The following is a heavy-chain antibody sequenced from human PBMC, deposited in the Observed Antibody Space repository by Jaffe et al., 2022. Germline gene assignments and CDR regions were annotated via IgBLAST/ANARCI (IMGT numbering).Heavy chain of an antibody. CDR2: IRYDGSNK. D-gene: IGHD6-13*01. Sequence: QVQLVESGGGVVQPGGSLRLSCAASGFTFSSYGMHWVRQAPGKGLEWVAFIRYDGSNKYYADSVKGRFTISRDNSKNTLYLQMNSLRAEDTAVYYCAKMEAAAGTEYYFDYWGQGTLVTVSS. CDR1: GFTFSSYG. J-gene: IGHJ4*02. CDR3: AKMEAAAGTEYYFDY. V-gene: IGHV3-30*02.